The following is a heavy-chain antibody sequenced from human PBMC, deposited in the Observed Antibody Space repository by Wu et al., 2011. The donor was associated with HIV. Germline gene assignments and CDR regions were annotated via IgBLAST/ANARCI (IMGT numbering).Heavy chain of an antibody. CDR1: GYTFSGYY. D-gene: IGHD3-22*01. V-gene: IGHV1-2*07. CDR3: ARDIGPDYDTSAYYVSETYTFDY. J-gene: IGHJ4*02. CDR2: INPKIGGT. Sequence: QVQLVQSGAEVRKPGASVKVSCKASGYTFSGYYIHWVRQAPGQGLEWMGWINPKIGGTNYAHKFQGRVTMTRDTSISTAFMELSRLTSDDTAVYYCARDIGPDYDTSAYYVSETYTFDYWAREPWSPSP.